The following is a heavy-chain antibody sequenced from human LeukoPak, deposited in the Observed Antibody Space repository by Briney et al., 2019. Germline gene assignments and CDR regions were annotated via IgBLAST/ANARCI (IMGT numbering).Heavy chain of an antibody. V-gene: IGHV4-30-2*01. CDR2: IYHSGST. CDR3: ARVKDYYDMDV. Sequence: SETLSLTCAVSGGSISSGGYSWSWIRQPPGKGLEWIGYIYHSGSTYYNPSLKSRVTISVDRSKNQFSLKLSSVTAADTAVYYCARVKDYYDMDVWGQGTTVTVSS. J-gene: IGHJ6*02. CDR1: GGSISSGGYS.